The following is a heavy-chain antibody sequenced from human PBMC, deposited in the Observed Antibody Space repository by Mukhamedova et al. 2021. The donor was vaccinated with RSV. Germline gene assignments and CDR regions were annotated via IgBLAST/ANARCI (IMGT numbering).Heavy chain of an antibody. D-gene: IGHD2-2*01. CDR3: ARVWCSSSTCFPIINYYYPMDV. J-gene: IGHJ6*02. CDR2: GTT. Sequence: GTTYFNTSLKSRVTISVDTSKNQFSLTLNSVTAADTAVYYCARVWCSSSTCFPIINYYYPMDVWGQGTTVTVSS. V-gene: IGHV4-30-2*04.